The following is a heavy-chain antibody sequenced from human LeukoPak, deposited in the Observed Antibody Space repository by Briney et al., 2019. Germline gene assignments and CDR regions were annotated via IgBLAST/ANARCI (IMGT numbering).Heavy chain of an antibody. CDR2: ISSNSRTI. CDR3: AKDRKPDGLYNFDY. D-gene: IGHD1-1*01. J-gene: IGHJ4*02. V-gene: IGHV3-48*01. CDR1: GFTFSEYS. Sequence: GGSLRLSCAASGFTFSEYSLIWVRQAPGEGLEWVSYISSNSRTIYYADSVKGRFTMSRDNDKNSMYLQMNSLRAEDTAIYYCAKDRKPDGLYNFDYWGQGTLVTVAS.